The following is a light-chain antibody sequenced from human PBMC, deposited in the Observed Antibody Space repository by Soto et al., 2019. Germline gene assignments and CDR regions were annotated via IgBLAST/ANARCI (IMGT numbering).Light chain of an antibody. CDR1: SIDAGAYNY. CDR2: EVN. V-gene: IGLV2-14*01. CDR3: SSYTTSSTYA. Sequence: QSALTQPASVSGAPGQSITISCTGTSIDAGAYNYVSWYQQHPGKAPKLMIYEVNNRPSGVSNRFSGSKSGDTASLTISGLQAEDEADYYCSSYTTSSTYAFGTGTKVTVL. J-gene: IGLJ1*01.